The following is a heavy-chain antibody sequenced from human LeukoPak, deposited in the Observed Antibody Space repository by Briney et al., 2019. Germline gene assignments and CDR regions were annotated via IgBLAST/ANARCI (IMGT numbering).Heavy chain of an antibody. Sequence: GGSLRLSCAASGFAFSTNWMHWVRQARGKGLVWVSHISTDARTITYADFVKGRFTISRDNAKNTLYLQMNSLRAEDTALYYCVRGQATAWGLDYWGQGTLVTVSS. CDR1: GFAFSTNW. CDR2: ISTDARTI. D-gene: IGHD2-21*01. V-gene: IGHV3-74*01. CDR3: VRGQATAWGLDY. J-gene: IGHJ4*02.